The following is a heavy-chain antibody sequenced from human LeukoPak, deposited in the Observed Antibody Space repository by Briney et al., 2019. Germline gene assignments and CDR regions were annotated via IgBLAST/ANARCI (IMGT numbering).Heavy chain of an antibody. CDR3: AKDLSDPVMVIES. V-gene: IGHV3-74*01. D-gene: IGHD5-18*01. J-gene: IGHJ4*02. Sequence: GGSLRLSCAASGFTFTSYWMHWVRQAPGKGLVWVSRINSDGSTTNYADSVKGRFTISRDNAKNTLYLQMNSLRAEDTAVYYCAKDLSDPVMVIESWGQGTLVTVSS. CDR2: INSDGSTT. CDR1: GFTFTSYW.